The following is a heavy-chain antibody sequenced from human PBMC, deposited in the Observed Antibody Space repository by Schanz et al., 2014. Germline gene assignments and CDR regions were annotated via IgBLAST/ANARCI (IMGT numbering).Heavy chain of an antibody. V-gene: IGHV4-61*02. CDR1: GGSISSGTYY. CDR3: ARQPLSGYIRFDT. Sequence: QVQLQESGPGLVKPSQTLSLTCIVSGGSISSGTYYWSWLRQPAGKGLEWIGRIYTSGSTNYNPSLKSRVTISLDTSKNQFSLKRSAVTAADTAVYYCARQPLSGYIRFDTWGHGSLLAVSP. J-gene: IGHJ5*01. CDR2: IYTSGST. D-gene: IGHD3-3*01.